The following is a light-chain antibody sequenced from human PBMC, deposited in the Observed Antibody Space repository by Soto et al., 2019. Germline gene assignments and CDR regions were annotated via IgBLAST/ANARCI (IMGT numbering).Light chain of an antibody. CDR2: DAS. CDR3: QQYDNLPLT. J-gene: IGKJ4*01. Sequence: DIQMTQSTSSLSASVGDRVTITGQASQDISNYLNWYQQTKGKAPKILIYDASNLETGVPSRFSGNGSGTDFTFSLSRLQPEDIETYYCQQYDNLPLTFGGGTKVDIK. V-gene: IGKV1-33*01. CDR1: QDISNY.